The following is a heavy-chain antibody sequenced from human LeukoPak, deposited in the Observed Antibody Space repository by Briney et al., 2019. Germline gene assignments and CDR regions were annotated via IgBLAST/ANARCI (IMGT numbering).Heavy chain of an antibody. J-gene: IGHJ4*02. CDR1: GFTFTMFG. Sequence: GGSLRLSCAASGFTFTMFGMNWVRQAPGKGLEWLSYISSSSTTIYYADSVKGRFTISRDNAKNSLYLQMNSLRVEDTAVYYCARTFDYWGQGTLVTVSS. CDR2: ISSSSTTI. CDR3: ARTFDY. V-gene: IGHV3-48*01.